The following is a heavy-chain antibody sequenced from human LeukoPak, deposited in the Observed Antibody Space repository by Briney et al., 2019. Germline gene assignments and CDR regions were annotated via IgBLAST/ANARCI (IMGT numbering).Heavy chain of an antibody. CDR1: GFTFDDYA. CDR2: ISWNSGSI. CDR3: AKDIQGAVAGTGVYYYYYGMDV. Sequence: GGSLRLSCAASGFTFDDYAMHWVRQAPGKGLEWVSGISWNSGSIGYADSVKGRFTISRDNAKNSLYLQMNSLRAEDTALYYCAKDIQGAVAGTGVYYYYYGMDVWGQGTTVTVSS. D-gene: IGHD6-19*01. V-gene: IGHV3-9*01. J-gene: IGHJ6*02.